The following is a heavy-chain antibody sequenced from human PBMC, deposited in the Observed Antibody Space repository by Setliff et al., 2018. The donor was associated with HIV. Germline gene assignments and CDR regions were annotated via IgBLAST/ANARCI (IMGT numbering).Heavy chain of an antibody. V-gene: IGHV3-7*01. J-gene: IGHJ1*01. D-gene: IGHD1-26*01. CDR2: IKQDGTEK. CDR3: VRGGLGGFY. Sequence: PGGSLRLSCAASGFTFSGTWMAWVRQAPGKGPEWVANIKQDGTEKHYMDSVWGRFTISRDNAKNTLFLQMNRLRAEDTAVYYCVRGGLGGFYCGQGTLVTVSS. CDR1: GFTFSGTW.